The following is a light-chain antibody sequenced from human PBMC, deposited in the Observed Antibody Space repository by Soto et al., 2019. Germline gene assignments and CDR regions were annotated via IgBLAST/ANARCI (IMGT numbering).Light chain of an antibody. V-gene: IGLV2-18*02. J-gene: IGLJ1*01. Sequence: SVLTQPPSVSGSPGQSVTISCTGTSSDVGRYNRVSWYQQPPGTAPKLMIYEVSNRPSGVPDRFSGSKSGNTASLTISGLQAEDEADYYCSSFTSSSTYVFGTGTKVTVL. CDR1: SSDVGRYNR. CDR3: SSFTSSSTYV. CDR2: EVS.